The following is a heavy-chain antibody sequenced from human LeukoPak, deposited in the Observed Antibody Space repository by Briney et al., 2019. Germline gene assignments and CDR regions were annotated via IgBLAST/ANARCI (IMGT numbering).Heavy chain of an antibody. Sequence: GASVKVSRKASGYTFTSYGISWVRQAPGQGLEWMGWISAYNGNTDYAQKLQGRVTMTTDTSTSTAYMEMRSLRSDDTAVYYCARDQQVDTTTIDYWGQGTLVTVSS. CDR1: GYTFTSYG. J-gene: IGHJ4*02. CDR3: ARDQQVDTTTIDY. V-gene: IGHV1-18*01. CDR2: ISAYNGNT. D-gene: IGHD5-18*01.